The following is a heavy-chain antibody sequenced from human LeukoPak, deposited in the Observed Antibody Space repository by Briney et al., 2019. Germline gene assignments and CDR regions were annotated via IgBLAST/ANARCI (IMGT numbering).Heavy chain of an antibody. J-gene: IGHJ4*02. CDR3: ARQGPYCGGDCSNYFDC. CDR2: IYYSGST. D-gene: IGHD2-21*01. V-gene: IGHV4-59*01. CDR1: GGSISSYY. Sequence: PETLSLTCTVSGGSISSYYWSWIRQPPGKGLEWIGYIYYSGSTNYNPSLKSRVTISVDTSKNQFSLKLSSVTAADTAVYYCARQGPYCGGDCSNYFDCWGQGTLVTVSS.